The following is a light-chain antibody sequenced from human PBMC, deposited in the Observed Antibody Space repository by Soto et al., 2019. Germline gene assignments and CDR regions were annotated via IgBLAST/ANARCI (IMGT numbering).Light chain of an antibody. CDR3: HQYGSSPPYT. CDR1: QSISSYY. Sequence: EIVLTQSPGTLSLSSGERATLSCRASQSISSYYLAWYQQKPGQAPRLLIYGASSRATGIPDRFSGSGSGTHFTLTIISLEPEAFAVYYCHQYGSSPPYTFGQGTKLEIK. V-gene: IGKV3-20*01. J-gene: IGKJ2*01. CDR2: GAS.